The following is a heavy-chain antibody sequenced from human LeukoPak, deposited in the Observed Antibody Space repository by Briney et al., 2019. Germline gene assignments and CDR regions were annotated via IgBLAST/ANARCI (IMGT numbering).Heavy chain of an antibody. CDR2: IYYSGST. D-gene: IGHD1-7*01. CDR3: ARVAKGGNYVSIGLGMDV. Sequence: PSETLSLTCTVSGGSISSGGYSWSWIRQHPGKGLEWIGYIYYSGSTYYNPSLKSRVTISVDTSKNQFSLKLSSVTAADTAVYYCARVAKGGNYVSIGLGMDVWGQGTTVTVSS. V-gene: IGHV4-31*03. J-gene: IGHJ6*02. CDR1: GGSISSGGYS.